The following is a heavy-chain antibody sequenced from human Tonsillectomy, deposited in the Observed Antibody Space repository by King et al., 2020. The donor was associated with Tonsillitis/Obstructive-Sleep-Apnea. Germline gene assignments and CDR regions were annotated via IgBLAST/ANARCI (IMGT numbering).Heavy chain of an antibody. CDR2: IYYRGST. D-gene: IGHD2-2*01. V-gene: IGHV4-31*01. CDR3: ARLYCSSTSCYITT. CDR1: GDSISSGGYY. J-gene: IGHJ5*02. Sequence: QLQESGPGLVKPSQTLSLTCTVSGDSISSGGYYWSWIRQHPGKGLEWIGYIYYRGSTYYSPSLESLVSISVDTSKNQFSLELTSVTAADTAVYYCARLYCSSTSCYITTWGQGTLVTVSS.